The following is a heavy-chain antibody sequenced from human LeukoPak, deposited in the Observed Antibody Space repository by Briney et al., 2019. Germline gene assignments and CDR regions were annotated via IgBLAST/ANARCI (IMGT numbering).Heavy chain of an antibody. J-gene: IGHJ4*02. Sequence: SETLSLTCTVSGGSISSSSYCWGWIRQPPGKGLEWIGSSYYSGSTNYNPSLKSRVTISVDTSKNQFSLKLSSVTAADTAVYYCARGGDTDDYWGQGTLVTVSS. V-gene: IGHV4-39*07. CDR1: GGSISSSSYC. CDR3: ARGGDTDDY. D-gene: IGHD2-2*02. CDR2: SYYSGST.